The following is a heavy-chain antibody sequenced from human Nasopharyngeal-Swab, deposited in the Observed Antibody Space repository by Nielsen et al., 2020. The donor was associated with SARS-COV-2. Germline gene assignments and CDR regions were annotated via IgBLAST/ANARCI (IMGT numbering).Heavy chain of an antibody. Sequence: GESLKISCAASGFTFSSYSMNWVRQAPGKGLEWVSSISSSSNYIYYADSLKGRFTISRDNAKKMLYLEMNNLRAEDTAVYYCATDITAAGDHWGQGTLVTVAS. D-gene: IGHD1-20*01. CDR1: GFTFSSYS. CDR3: ATDITAAGDH. J-gene: IGHJ4*01. V-gene: IGHV3-21*01. CDR2: ISSSSNYI.